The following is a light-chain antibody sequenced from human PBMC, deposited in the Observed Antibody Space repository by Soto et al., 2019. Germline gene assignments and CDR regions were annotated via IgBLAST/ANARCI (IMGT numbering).Light chain of an antibody. V-gene: IGLV7-46*01. CDR3: SLFYGAPRV. J-gene: IGLJ3*02. CDR1: TGAVTSGHS. CDR2: DTS. Sequence: QAVVTQEPSLTVSPGETVTLTCGSSTGAVTSGHSPYWIQQKPGQAPRTLIYDTSKQHSWTPARFSGSLLGGKAALTLSGAEPEDEADYYCSLFYGAPRVFGGGTKVTVL.